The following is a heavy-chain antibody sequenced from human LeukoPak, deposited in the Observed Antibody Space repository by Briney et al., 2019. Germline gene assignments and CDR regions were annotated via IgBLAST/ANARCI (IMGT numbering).Heavy chain of an antibody. V-gene: IGHV1-69*01. CDR2: IIPIFGTA. Sequence: GASVKVSCKASGGTFSSYAISWVRQAPGQGLEWMGGIIPIFGTANYAQKFQGRVTITADESTSTAYMELSSLRSEDTAVYYCAREGQLAGFDPWGQGTLVAVSS. CDR3: AREGQLAGFDP. J-gene: IGHJ5*02. CDR1: GGTFSSYA. D-gene: IGHD6-6*01.